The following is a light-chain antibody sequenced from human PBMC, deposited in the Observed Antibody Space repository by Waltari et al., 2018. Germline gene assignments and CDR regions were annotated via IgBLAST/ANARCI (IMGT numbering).Light chain of an antibody. CDR1: SSDVGGYNY. CDR2: EVS. Sequence: QSALPQPPPASGSPGQPVTIPCTGTSSDVGGYNYVSWYQQHPGKAPKLMIYEVSKRPSGVPDRFSGSKSGNTASLTVSGLQAEDEADYYCSSYAGNNNYVFGTGTKVTVL. V-gene: IGLV2-8*01. J-gene: IGLJ1*01. CDR3: SSYAGNNNYV.